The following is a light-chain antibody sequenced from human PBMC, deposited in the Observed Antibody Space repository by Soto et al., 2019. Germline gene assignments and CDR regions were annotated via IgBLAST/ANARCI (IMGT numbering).Light chain of an antibody. CDR2: DAS. CDR3: QQRSDWPLT. CDR1: QSVSSY. Sequence: EILLTQSPATLSLSPGERATLTCRASQSVSSYLAWYQQKPGQAPRVLIYDASTRATGIPARFSGSGAGTDFTLTISSLEPEDFAVYYCQQRSDWPLTFGGGTKVDIK. V-gene: IGKV3-11*01. J-gene: IGKJ4*01.